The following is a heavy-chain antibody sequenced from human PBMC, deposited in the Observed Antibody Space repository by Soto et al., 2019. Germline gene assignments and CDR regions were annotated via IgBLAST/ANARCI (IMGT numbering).Heavy chain of an antibody. CDR1: GFSFSDYA. D-gene: IGHD3-22*01. V-gene: IGHV3-23*01. CDR3: AKGPDGRGYYHTWFDS. Sequence: EVHLLESGGALVQPGGSLTLSCAASGFSFSDYAMSWVRQAPGKGLEWLSSISRAGDSAYYADSVKGRFAISRDRSKNKLSLQIKKVRVEDTAVYFCAKGPDGRGYYHTWFDSWGQGTLITVS. CDR2: ISRAGDSA. J-gene: IGHJ5*01.